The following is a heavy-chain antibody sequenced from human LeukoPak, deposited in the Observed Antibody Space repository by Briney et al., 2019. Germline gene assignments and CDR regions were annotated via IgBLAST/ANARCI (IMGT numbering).Heavy chain of an antibody. CDR1: GYTFTSYD. CDR2: MNPNSGNT. CDR3: ARRASVWGSYRHNWFDP. Sequence: ASVKVSCKASGYTFTSYDINWVRQATGQGLEWMGWMNPNSGNTGYAQKFQGRVTMTRNTSISTAYMELSSLRSEDTAVYYCARRASVWGSYRHNWFDPWGQGTLVTVSS. V-gene: IGHV1-8*01. J-gene: IGHJ5*02. D-gene: IGHD3-16*02.